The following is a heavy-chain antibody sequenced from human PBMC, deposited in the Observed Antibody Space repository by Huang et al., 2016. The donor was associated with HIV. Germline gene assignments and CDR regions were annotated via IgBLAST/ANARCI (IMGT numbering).Heavy chain of an antibody. Sequence: EVLLVQSGAELKEPGESLKIACKASGYGLSSYWIGWGSQQPGKGREWMWISYPRDAETKYSPSVDGQVTISADKSTRTAYLQWESLKAPDTAIYFCARQVDGFRSHFDFWGQGTLVSVSS. CDR1: GYGLSSYW. V-gene: IGHV5-51*01. J-gene: IGHJ4*02. CDR3: ARQVDGFRSHFDF. D-gene: IGHD5-18*01. CDR2: SYPRDAET.